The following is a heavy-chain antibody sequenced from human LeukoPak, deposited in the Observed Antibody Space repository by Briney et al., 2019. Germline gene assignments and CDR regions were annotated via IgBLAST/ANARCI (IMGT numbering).Heavy chain of an antibody. CDR2: IKSKTDGGTT. D-gene: IGHD3-22*01. CDR3: TTKYYYDSSGYFPPN. CDR1: GFTFSNAW. J-gene: IGHJ4*02. Sequence: GGSLRLSCAASGFTFSNAWMSWVRQAPGKGLEGVGRIKSKTDGGTTDYAAPVKGRFTISRDDSKNTLYLQMNSLKTEDTAVYYCTTKYYYDSSGYFPPNWGQGTLVTVSS. V-gene: IGHV3-15*01.